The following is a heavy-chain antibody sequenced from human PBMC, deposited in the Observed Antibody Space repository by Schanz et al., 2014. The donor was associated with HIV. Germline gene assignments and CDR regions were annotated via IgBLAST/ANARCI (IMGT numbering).Heavy chain of an antibody. Sequence: QVQLQQWGVGLLKPSETLSLTCAVYGGSLSGYYWSWIRQSPGKGLEWIGEVNHSGSTKYNPTLKGRVPISVDPSKNKFPLRLSSVTAADAAVYYCVREGEDSVAARWYNGMDVWGQGTTVTVSS. CDR2: VNHSGST. CDR3: VREGEDSVAARWYNGMDV. J-gene: IGHJ6*02. D-gene: IGHD3-16*01. CDR1: GGSLSGYY. V-gene: IGHV4-34*01.